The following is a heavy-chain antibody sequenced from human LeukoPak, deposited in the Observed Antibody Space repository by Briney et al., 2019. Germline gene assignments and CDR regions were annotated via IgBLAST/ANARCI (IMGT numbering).Heavy chain of an antibody. J-gene: IGHJ4*02. Sequence: SETLSLTCTVSGGSISSSSYYWGWIRQPPGKGLEWIGSIYYSGSTYYNPSLKSRVTISVDTSKNQFSLKLSSVTAADTAVYYCARGAGWYNYWGQGTLVTVSS. V-gene: IGHV4-39*07. D-gene: IGHD6-19*01. CDR3: ARGAGWYNY. CDR2: IYYSGST. CDR1: GGSISSSSYY.